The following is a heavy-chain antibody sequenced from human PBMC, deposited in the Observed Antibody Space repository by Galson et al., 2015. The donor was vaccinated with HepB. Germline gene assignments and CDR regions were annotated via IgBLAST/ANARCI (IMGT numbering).Heavy chain of an antibody. CDR1: GFTFSSYA. J-gene: IGHJ4*02. CDR3: AKGRWGGYSNFDY. D-gene: IGHD3-3*01. V-gene: IGHV3-23*01. Sequence: SLRLSCAASGFTFSSYAMSWVRQAPGKGLEWVSAISGSGGSTYYADSVKGRFTISRDNSKNTLYLQMNSLRAEDTAVYYCAKGRWGGYSNFDYWGQGTLVTVSS. CDR2: ISGSGGST.